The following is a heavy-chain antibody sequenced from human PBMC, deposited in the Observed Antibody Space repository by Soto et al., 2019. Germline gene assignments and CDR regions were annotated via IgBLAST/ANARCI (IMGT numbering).Heavy chain of an antibody. CDR1: GFTFSSYS. J-gene: IGHJ3*02. CDR2: ISSSSSYI. V-gene: IGHV3-21*01. CDR3: AREGDYYGSGSYHDAFDI. Sequence: EVQLVESGGGLVQPGGSLRLSCAASGFTFSSYSMNWVRQAPGKGLEWVSSISSSSSYIYYADSVKGRFTISRDNAKNSLYLQMNSLRAEDTAVYYCAREGDYYGSGSYHDAFDIWGQGTMVTVSS. D-gene: IGHD3-10*01.